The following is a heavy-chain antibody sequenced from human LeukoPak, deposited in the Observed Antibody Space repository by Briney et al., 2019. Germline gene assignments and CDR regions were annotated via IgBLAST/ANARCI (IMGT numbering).Heavy chain of an antibody. CDR3: AKVRSGSSNWALRVFDY. J-gene: IGHJ4*02. D-gene: IGHD4-11*01. Sequence: GGSLRLSCAASGFTFSSYATSWVRQAPGKGLEWVSAISGSGGSTYYADSVKGRFTISRDNSKNTLYLQMNSLRAEDTAVYYCAKVRSGSSNWALRVFDYWGQGALVTVSS. V-gene: IGHV3-23*01. CDR1: GFTFSSYA. CDR2: ISGSGGST.